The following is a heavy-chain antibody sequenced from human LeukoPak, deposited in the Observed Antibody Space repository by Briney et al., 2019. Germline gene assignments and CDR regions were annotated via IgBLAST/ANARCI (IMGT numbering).Heavy chain of an antibody. D-gene: IGHD6-13*01. CDR2: IYYSGST. J-gene: IGHJ6*02. CDR1: GGSISSYY. Sequence: TSETLSLTCTVSGGSISSYYWSWIRQPPGKGLEWIGYIYYSGSTSYNPSLKSRVTISVDTSKNQFSLKLSSVTAADTAVYYCARKAGIAAAGMISYYYYGMDVWGQGTTVTVSS. V-gene: IGHV4-59*08. CDR3: ARKAGIAAAGMISYYYYGMDV.